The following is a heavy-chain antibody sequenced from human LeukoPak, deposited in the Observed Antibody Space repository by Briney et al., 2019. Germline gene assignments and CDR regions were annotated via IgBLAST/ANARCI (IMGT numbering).Heavy chain of an antibody. V-gene: IGHV3-48*03. D-gene: IGHD6-13*01. CDR1: GFTFSSYE. J-gene: IGHJ4*02. CDR3: ARMFGSSPGGFDY. Sequence: GGSLRLSCAASGFTFSSYEMNWVRQAPGKGLEWVSYISSNGSTIYYADSVKGRFTISRDNAKNSLYLQMNSLRAEDTAVYYCARMFGSSPGGFDYWGQGTLVTVSS. CDR2: ISSNGSTI.